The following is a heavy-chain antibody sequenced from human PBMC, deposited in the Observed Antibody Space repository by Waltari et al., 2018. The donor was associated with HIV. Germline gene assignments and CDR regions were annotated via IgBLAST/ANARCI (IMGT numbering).Heavy chain of an antibody. J-gene: IGHJ5*02. Sequence: QVQLQQWGAGLFKPSEPLSLTCAVYGGSLRGYYWSWIRQPPGKGLEWIGEINHSGSTNYNPSLKSRATISVDTSKNQFSLKLSSVTAADTAVYYCARSTWDIVVVPAAKPGFDPWGQGTLVTVSS. V-gene: IGHV4-34*01. CDR1: GGSLRGYY. CDR2: INHSGST. D-gene: IGHD2-2*02. CDR3: ARSTWDIVVVPAAKPGFDP.